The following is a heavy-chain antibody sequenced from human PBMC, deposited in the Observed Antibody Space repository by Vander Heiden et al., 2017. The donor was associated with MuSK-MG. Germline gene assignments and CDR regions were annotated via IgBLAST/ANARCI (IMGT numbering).Heavy chain of an antibody. Sequence: EVQLVESGGGLVQPGGSLRLSCAASGFTFSSYWMSWVRQAPGKGLEWVANIKQDGSEKYYVDSVKGRFTISRDNAKNSLYLQMNSMRAEDTAVYYCARHIGGYYYYYMDVWGKGTTVTVSS. CDR1: GFTFSSYW. CDR2: IKQDGSEK. V-gene: IGHV3-7*01. CDR3: ARHIGGYYYYYMDV. J-gene: IGHJ6*03.